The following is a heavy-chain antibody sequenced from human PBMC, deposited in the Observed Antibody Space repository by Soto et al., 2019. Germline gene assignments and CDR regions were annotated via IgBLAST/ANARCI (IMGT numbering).Heavy chain of an antibody. CDR2: ISAYNGNT. Sequence: QVQLVQSGAEVKKPGASVKVSCKASGYTFTSYGISWVRQAPGQGLEWMGWISAYNGNTNYAQKLQGRVTMTTDTAPGTADMELGGLRSDDTAVYYCAGSPPHTVTTRGYWFDPWGQGTLVTVSS. D-gene: IGHD4-17*01. J-gene: IGHJ5*02. V-gene: IGHV1-18*01. CDR3: AGSPPHTVTTRGYWFDP. CDR1: GYTFTSYG.